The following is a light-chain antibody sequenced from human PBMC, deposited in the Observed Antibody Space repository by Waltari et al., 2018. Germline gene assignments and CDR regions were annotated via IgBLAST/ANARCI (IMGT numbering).Light chain of an antibody. CDR3: QEYTTFSIT. V-gene: IGKV1-5*03. J-gene: IGKJ5*01. CDR2: KAS. Sequence: DIQMTQSPSTLSASAGDRFTISCRASQNIDSWLAWYQQKPGKVPNLLIYKASYLRSGVPSRFSGRGSGTEFSLTISSLQPEDFAIYYCQEYTTFSITFGQGTRLEMK. CDR1: QNIDSW.